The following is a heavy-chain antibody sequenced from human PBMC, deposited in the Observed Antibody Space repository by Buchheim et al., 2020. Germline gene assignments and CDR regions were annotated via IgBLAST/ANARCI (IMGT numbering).Heavy chain of an antibody. CDR1: GASINSGGYY. V-gene: IGHV4-39*07. CDR2: IYSGGST. CDR3: ARGSYQTGWRGFSYYSMDV. D-gene: IGHD6-19*01. J-gene: IGHJ6*02. Sequence: HLQGSGPGLVRPSETLSLTCTVSGASINSGGYYWDWVRQPPGKGLEWVGHIYSGGSTYFNPSLKSRVTISFDASNNQISQMLTSVTAADTGTYYCARGSYQTGWRGFSYYSMDVWGQGT.